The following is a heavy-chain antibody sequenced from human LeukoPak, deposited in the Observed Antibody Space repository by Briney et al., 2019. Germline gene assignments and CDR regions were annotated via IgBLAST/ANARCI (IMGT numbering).Heavy chain of an antibody. CDR2: ISSSSSTI. CDR1: GFTFSSYS. J-gene: IGHJ4*02. D-gene: IGHD4-17*01. CDR3: ARGTVTRPFDY. V-gene: IGHV3-48*01. Sequence: GGSLRLSCAASGFTFSSYSMNWVRQAPGKGLEWVSYISSSSSTIYYADSVKGRFTISRDNAKNSLYLQMNSLRAEDTAVYYCARGTVTRPFDYWGQGTLVTVSS.